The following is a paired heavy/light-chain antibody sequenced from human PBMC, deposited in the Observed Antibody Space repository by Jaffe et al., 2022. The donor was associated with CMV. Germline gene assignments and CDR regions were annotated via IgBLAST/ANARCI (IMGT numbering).Light chain of an antibody. CDR2: EVF. CDR3: GSYAGGDKGV. CDR1: SSDVGAYNY. V-gene: IGLV2-8*01. J-gene: IGLJ3*02. Sequence: QSALTQPPSASGSPGQSVTISCTGTSSDVGAYNYVSWYQQHPGKAPKLMIYEVFKRPSGVPDRFSGSKSGNTASLTVSGLQAEDEADYYCGSYAGGDKGVFGGGTKLTVL.
Heavy chain of an antibody. Sequence: EVQLVESGGDFVQPGGSLRLSCAASANYVMTWVRQAPGKGLEWLSVISNSGDTTYYADSVKGRFTISRDNSKNTLYLQMNSLTAEDTALYYCAKDKGTRAFDIWGQGTMVTVSS. D-gene: IGHD1-1*01. CDR3: AKDKGTRAFDI. V-gene: IGHV3-23*04. CDR2: ISNSGDTT. CDR1: ANYV. J-gene: IGHJ3*02.